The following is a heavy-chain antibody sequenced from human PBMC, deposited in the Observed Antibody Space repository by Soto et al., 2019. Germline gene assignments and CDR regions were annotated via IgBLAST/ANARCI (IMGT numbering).Heavy chain of an antibody. D-gene: IGHD2-2*01. CDR1: GYSFTSYW. V-gene: IGHV5-51*01. Sequence: GESLKISCKGSGYSFTSYWIGWVRQMPGKGLEWMGIIYPGDSDTRYSPSFQGQVTISADKSISTAYLHWSSLKASDTAMYYCARIGIVVVPAATRSYYYYMDVWGKGTTVTVSS. CDR2: IYPGDSDT. CDR3: ARIGIVVVPAATRSYYYYMDV. J-gene: IGHJ6*03.